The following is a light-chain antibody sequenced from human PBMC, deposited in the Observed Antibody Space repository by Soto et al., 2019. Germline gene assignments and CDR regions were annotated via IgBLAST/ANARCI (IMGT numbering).Light chain of an antibody. Sequence: EIVLRQSPATLSLSPGERATLSFRASQSVSSYLAWYQQKPGQAPRLLIYDASNRATGIPARFSGSGSGTDFTLTISSLEPEDFAVYYCQQRSNWPLTSGPGTKEDI. J-gene: IGKJ3*01. CDR1: QSVSSY. CDR3: QQRSNWPLT. CDR2: DAS. V-gene: IGKV3-11*01.